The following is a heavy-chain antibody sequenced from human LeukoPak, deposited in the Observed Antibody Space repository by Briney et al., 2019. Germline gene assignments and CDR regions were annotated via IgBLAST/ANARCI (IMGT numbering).Heavy chain of an antibody. D-gene: IGHD3-16*01. Sequence: GGSLRLSCAASGFTFSSYTMNWVRQAPGKGLEWVSSITSGRSYIYYADSVKGRFTISRDNAKNSLYLQMNSLRAEDTAVYYCARVQRGLYYMDVWGKGTTVTVSS. CDR2: ITSGRSYI. CDR1: GFTFSSYT. V-gene: IGHV3-21*01. CDR3: ARVQRGLYYMDV. J-gene: IGHJ6*03.